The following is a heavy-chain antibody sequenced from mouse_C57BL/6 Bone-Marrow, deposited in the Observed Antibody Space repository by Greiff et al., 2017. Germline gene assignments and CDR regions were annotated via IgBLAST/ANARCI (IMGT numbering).Heavy chain of an antibody. D-gene: IGHD2-10*02. CDR1: GYAFSSSW. CDR3: ARGRYGNYVVHWYFDV. Sequence: QVQLQQSGPELVKPGASVKISCKASGYAFSSSWMNWVKQRPGKGLEWIGRIYPGDGDTNYNGKFKGKDTLTADKSSSTAYMQLSSLTSEDSAVYFCARGRYGNYVVHWYFDVWGTGPTVTVSS. J-gene: IGHJ1*03. V-gene: IGHV1-82*01. CDR2: IYPGDGDT.